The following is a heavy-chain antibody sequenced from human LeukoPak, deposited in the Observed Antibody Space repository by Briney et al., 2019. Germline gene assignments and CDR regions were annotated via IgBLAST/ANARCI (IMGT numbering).Heavy chain of an antibody. CDR3: ARAKGYSYGYAYFDY. D-gene: IGHD5-18*01. V-gene: IGHV4-38-2*02. Sequence: SETLSLTCTVSGYSISSGYYWGWIRQPPGKGLEWIGSIYHSGSTNYNPSLKSRVTISVDTSKNQFSLKLSSVTAADTAVYYCARAKGYSYGYAYFDYWGQGTLVTVSS. CDR2: IYHSGST. J-gene: IGHJ4*02. CDR1: GYSISSGYY.